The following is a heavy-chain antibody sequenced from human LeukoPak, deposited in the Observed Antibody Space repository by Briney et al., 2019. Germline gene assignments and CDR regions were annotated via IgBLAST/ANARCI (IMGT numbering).Heavy chain of an antibody. D-gene: IGHD3-16*01. CDR3: ARGGGFYYMDV. CDR2: INHSGST. J-gene: IGHJ6*03. CDR1: GGSFSGYY. V-gene: IGHV4-34*01. Sequence: PSETLSLTCAVYGGSFSGYYWSWIRRPPGKGLEWIGEINHSGSTNYNPSLKSRVTISVDTSKNQFSLTLSSVTAADTAVYYCARGGGFYYMDVWNNGTTVTISS.